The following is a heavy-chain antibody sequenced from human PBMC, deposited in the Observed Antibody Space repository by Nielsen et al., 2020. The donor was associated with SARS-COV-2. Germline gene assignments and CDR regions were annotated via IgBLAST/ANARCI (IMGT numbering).Heavy chain of an antibody. J-gene: IGHJ3*02. Sequence: GESLKISCAASGFSVSRYFMSWVRQAPGKGLEWLSIIYRSDNSYYADSVKGRFTISRDNSKNTLYLQMNSLSGDDTAVYYCASGSGDSLAFDIWGQDTMVIVSS. CDR3: ASGSGDSLAFDI. V-gene: IGHV3-53*01. CDR2: IYRSDNS. CDR1: GFSVSRYF. D-gene: IGHD1-26*01.